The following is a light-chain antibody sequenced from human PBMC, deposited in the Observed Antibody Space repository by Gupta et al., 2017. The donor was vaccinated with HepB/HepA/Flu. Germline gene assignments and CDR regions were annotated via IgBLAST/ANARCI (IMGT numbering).Light chain of an antibody. J-gene: IGLJ2*01. CDR3: CSDAGSDTLV. V-gene: IGLV2-11*01. CDR2: DVS. Sequence: QSALTQPRSVSGSPGQSVTISCTGTSSDVGGYNYVSWYQQHPGKAPKLMIYDVSKRPSGVPDRFSGSKSGNTASLTISGLQAEDEADYYRCSDAGSDTLVFGGGTKLTVL. CDR1: SSDVGGYNY.